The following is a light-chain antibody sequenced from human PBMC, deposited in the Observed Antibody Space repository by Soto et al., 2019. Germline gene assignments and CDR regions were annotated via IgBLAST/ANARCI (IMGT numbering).Light chain of an antibody. Sequence: QSVLTQPASVSGSPGQSVTMSCTGSSSDFGDDKYVSWYQQQPGKGPNLLIYGVSKRPSGVSNRFSGSKSGNTASLTISGLQVEDEADYICGSFTTSRIWVFGGGTKLTVL. CDR1: SSDFGDDKY. CDR2: GVS. CDR3: GSFTTSRIWV. J-gene: IGLJ3*02. V-gene: IGLV2-14*01.